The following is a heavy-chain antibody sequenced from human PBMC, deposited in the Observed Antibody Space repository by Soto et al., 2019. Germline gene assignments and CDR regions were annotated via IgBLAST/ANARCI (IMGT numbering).Heavy chain of an antibody. CDR1: GFTFSSYA. D-gene: IGHD6-6*01. CDR2: ISSGGGSP. CDR3: AKGDGRIVPRHFDY. Sequence: PGGSLRLSCAASGFTFSSYAMNWVRQAPGKGLEWVSAISSGGGSPYYADSVKGRFTISRDNSENTLYLQMNDLRAEDTAVYFCAKGDGRIVPRHFDYWGQGTLVTVSS. J-gene: IGHJ4*02. V-gene: IGHV3-23*01.